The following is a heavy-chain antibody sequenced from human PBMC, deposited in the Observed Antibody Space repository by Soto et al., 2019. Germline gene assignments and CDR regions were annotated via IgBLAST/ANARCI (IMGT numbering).Heavy chain of an antibody. CDR2: ISSSSSYI. Sequence: SLRLSCAASGFTFSSYSMNWVRQAPGKGLEWVSSISSSSSYIYYADSVKGRFTISRDNAKNSLYLQMNSLRAEDTAVYYCAREEVATLYYYYYGMDVWGQGTTVTVSS. V-gene: IGHV3-21*01. CDR1: GFTFSSYS. J-gene: IGHJ6*02. D-gene: IGHD5-12*01. CDR3: AREEVATLYYYYYGMDV.